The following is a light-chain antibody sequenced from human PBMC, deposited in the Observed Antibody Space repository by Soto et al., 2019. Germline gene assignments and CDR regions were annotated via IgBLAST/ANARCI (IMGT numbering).Light chain of an antibody. CDR3: QQYNNYLLT. V-gene: IGKV1-5*03. Sequence: DIQMTQSPSTLSASVGDRVTITCRASQSISSWLAWYQQKPGKAPKLLIYKASSLASGVPSRFSGSGSGTEFPLTISSLQHDDVATYYCQQYNNYLLTFGGGTKVEIK. CDR2: KAS. J-gene: IGKJ4*02. CDR1: QSISSW.